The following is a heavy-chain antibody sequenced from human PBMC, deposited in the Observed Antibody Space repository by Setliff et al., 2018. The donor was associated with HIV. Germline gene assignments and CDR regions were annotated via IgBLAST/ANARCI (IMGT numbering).Heavy chain of an antibody. J-gene: IGHJ3*02. V-gene: IGHV3-30-3*01. CDR3: ARDPRFDAFDI. CDR2: IGYDGSKE. Sequence: AASGFIFSDYAIHWVRQAPGKGLEWVAVIGYDGSKEYYADSVKGRFTVSRDNSKAYLQMNSLRGEDTAVYYCARDPRFDAFDIWGQGTMVTVS. CDR1: GFIFSDYA.